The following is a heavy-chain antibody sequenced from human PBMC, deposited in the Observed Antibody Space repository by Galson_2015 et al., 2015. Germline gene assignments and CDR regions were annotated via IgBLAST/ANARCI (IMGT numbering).Heavy chain of an antibody. CDR3: ARGGLRYFDWLSSTDY. J-gene: IGHJ4*02. CDR2: ISAYNGNT. V-gene: IGHV1-18*04. Sequence: SVKVSCKASGYTFTSYGISWVRQAPGQGLEWMGWISAYNGNTNYAQKLQGRVTMTTDTSTSTAYMELRSLRSDDTAVYYCARGGLRYFDWLSSTDYWGQGTLVTVSS. CDR1: GYTFTSYG. D-gene: IGHD3-9*01.